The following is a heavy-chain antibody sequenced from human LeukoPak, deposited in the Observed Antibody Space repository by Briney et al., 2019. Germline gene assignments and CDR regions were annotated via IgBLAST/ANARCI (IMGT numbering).Heavy chain of an antibody. Sequence: GASVKVSCKASGYTFTSYYMHWVRQAPGQGLEWMGIINPSGGSTSYAQKFQGRVTMTRDTSTSTVYMELSSLRSEDTAVYYCARDRTVVPAAIPFDYWGQGTLVTVSS. D-gene: IGHD2-2*02. CDR2: INPSGGST. V-gene: IGHV1-46*01. CDR1: GYTFTSYY. CDR3: ARDRTVVPAAIPFDY. J-gene: IGHJ4*02.